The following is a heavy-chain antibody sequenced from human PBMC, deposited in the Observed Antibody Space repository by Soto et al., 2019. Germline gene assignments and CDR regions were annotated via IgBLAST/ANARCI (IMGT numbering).Heavy chain of an antibody. CDR1: GYTFTSYG. Sequence: QVQLVQSGAEVKKPGASVKVSCKASGYTFTSYGISWVRQAPGQGLEWMGWISAYNGNTNYAQKLHGRVTMTTDTSTSTAYMELRSLRSDDTAVYYCARDHGEPGPRPLSHGDLDDFDYWGQGTLVTVSS. V-gene: IGHV1-18*04. CDR3: ARDHGEPGPRPLSHGDLDDFDY. D-gene: IGHD4-17*01. J-gene: IGHJ4*02. CDR2: ISAYNGNT.